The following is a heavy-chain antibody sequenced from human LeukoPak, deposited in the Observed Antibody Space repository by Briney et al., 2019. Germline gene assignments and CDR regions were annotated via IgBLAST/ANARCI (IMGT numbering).Heavy chain of an antibody. D-gene: IGHD3-10*01. CDR1: GGSISSSSYY. V-gene: IGHV4-39*01. CDR2: IYYSGST. J-gene: IGHJ4*02. CDR3: ASTDYGYSVF. Sequence: PETLSLTCTVSGGSISSSSYYWGWIRQPPGKGLEWIGSIYYSGSTYYNPSLKSRVTISVDTSKNQFSLKLSSVTAADTAMYYCASTDYGYSVFWGQGTLVTVSS.